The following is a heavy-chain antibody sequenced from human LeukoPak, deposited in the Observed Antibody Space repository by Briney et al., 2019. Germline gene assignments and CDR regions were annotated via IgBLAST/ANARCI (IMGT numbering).Heavy chain of an antibody. D-gene: IGHD6-6*01. J-gene: IGHJ5*02. Sequence: GASVKVSCKPSGYTFTSYAMNWVRQAPGQGLEWMGGLSPVLTTYAQRFRGRVTISADESTNTVYMDLSTLTSEDTAVYFCARDREVAARPGGWFDPWGQGTLVTVSS. CDR1: GYTFTSYA. CDR3: ARDREVAARPGGWFDP. CDR2: LSPVLT. V-gene: IGHV1-69*10.